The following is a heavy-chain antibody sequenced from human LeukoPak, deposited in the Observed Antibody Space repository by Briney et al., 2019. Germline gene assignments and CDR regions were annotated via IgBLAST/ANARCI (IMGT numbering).Heavy chain of an antibody. V-gene: IGHV1-2*02. CDR1: GYTFSGYY. Sequence: ASVKVSCKASGYTFSGYYMHWVRQAPGQGLEWMGWINPNSGGTNYAQKFQGRVTMTRDTSISTAYMELSSLRYDDTAVYYCARNPTLQLWLPEARFDPWGQGTLVTVSS. J-gene: IGHJ5*02. D-gene: IGHD5-18*01. CDR2: INPNSGGT. CDR3: ARNPTLQLWLPEARFDP.